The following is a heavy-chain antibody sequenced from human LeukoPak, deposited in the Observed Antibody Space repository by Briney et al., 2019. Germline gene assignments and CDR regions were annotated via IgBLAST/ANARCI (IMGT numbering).Heavy chain of an antibody. D-gene: IGHD6-13*01. CDR2: ISGSGGST. V-gene: IGHV3-23*01. Sequence: GGSLRLSCAASRFTFSSYAMSWVRQAPGKGLEWVSAISGSGGSTYYADSVKGRFIISRDNSKNTLYLQMNSLRAEDTAVYYCARGGSSWYDYWGQGTLVTVSS. CDR3: ARGGSSWYDY. CDR1: RFTFSSYA. J-gene: IGHJ4*02.